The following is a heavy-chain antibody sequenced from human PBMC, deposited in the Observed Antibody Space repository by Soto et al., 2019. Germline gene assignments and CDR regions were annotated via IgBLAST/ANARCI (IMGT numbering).Heavy chain of an antibody. Sequence: ASVKVSCKASGGTFSSYAISWVRQAPGQGLEWMGGIIPIFGTANYAQKFQGRVTITADESTSTAYMELSSLRSEDTAVYYCVEGHYEPRYSDLWGRGTLVTGSS. V-gene: IGHV1-69*13. CDR3: VEGHYEPRYSDL. CDR2: IIPIFGTA. J-gene: IGHJ2*01. CDR1: GGTFSSYA. D-gene: IGHD4-17*01.